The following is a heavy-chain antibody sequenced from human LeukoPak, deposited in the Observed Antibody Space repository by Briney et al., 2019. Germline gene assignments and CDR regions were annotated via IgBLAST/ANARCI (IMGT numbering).Heavy chain of an antibody. CDR3: ARVAVDSDVDF. D-gene: IGHD6-19*01. CDR1: GGSMNTYY. CDR2: IYSSGSS. J-gene: IGHJ4*02. Sequence: SETLSLTCTVSGGSMNTYYWNWIRQPPGKGREWIGYIYSSGSSDSIPSLRSRVTISLDTSRNQFSLELRSVTAADTAVYYCARVAVDSDVDFWGQGTLVTVSA. V-gene: IGHV4-59*01.